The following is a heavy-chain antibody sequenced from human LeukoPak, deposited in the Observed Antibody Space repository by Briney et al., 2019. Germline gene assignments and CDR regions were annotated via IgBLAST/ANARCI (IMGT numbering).Heavy chain of an antibody. Sequence: GASVKVSCKASGYTFSGNYLHWVRQAPGQGLEWMGWIHPNSGGTKYAQRFQGRVTVTRDTSISTVYMELSSLRSDDTAVYYCARWGKYYYDSSGYYYWGQGTLVSVSS. CDR3: ARWGKYYYDSSGYYY. D-gene: IGHD3-22*01. CDR1: GYTFSGNY. J-gene: IGHJ4*02. CDR2: IHPNSGGT. V-gene: IGHV1-2*02.